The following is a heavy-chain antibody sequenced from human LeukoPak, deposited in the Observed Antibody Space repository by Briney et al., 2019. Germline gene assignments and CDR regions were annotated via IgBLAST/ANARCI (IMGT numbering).Heavy chain of an antibody. J-gene: IGHJ4*02. Sequence: GGSLRLSCAASGFTFSSYSMNWVRQAPGKGLEWVSSISSSSSNIYYADSLKGRFTISRDNAKNSLYLQMNSLRAEDTAVYYCARFIAAPYYFDYWGRGTLVTVSS. CDR1: GFTFSSYS. D-gene: IGHD6-13*01. V-gene: IGHV3-21*01. CDR3: ARFIAAPYYFDY. CDR2: ISSSSSNI.